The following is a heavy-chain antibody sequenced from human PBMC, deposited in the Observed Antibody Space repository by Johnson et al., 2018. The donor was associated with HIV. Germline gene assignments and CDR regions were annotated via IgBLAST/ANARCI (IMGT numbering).Heavy chain of an antibody. CDR3: AREGRRDAFDI. V-gene: IGHV3-30*03. J-gene: IGHJ3*02. Sequence: PGKGLEWVSSISYDGSNKYHADSVKGRFTISRDNSKNTLFLQMNSLRAEDTAVYYCAREGRRDAFDIWGQGTMVTVSS. CDR2: ISYDGSNK.